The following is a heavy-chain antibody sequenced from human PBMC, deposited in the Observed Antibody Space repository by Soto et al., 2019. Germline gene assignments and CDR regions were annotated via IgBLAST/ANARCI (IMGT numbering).Heavy chain of an antibody. CDR2: ISGSGGST. V-gene: IGHV3-23*01. CDR3: AKGPPVGSNSWYFDP. J-gene: IGHJ5*02. D-gene: IGHD1-26*01. Sequence: ESGGGLIQPGGSLRLSCAASGFTFSNYGMTWVRQAPGKGLDWVAVISGSGGSTYYADSVKGRFTISRDNSGNTLDLQMNSLRADDTALYYCAKGPPVGSNSWYFDPWGQGTLVTVSS. CDR1: GFTFSNYG.